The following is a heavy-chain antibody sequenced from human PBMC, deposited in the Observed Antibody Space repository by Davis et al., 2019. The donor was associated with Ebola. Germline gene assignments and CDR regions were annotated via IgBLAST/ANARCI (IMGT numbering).Heavy chain of an antibody. J-gene: IGHJ4*02. D-gene: IGHD3-9*01. CDR1: GYTFTSYG. CDR2: ISGFNTNT. V-gene: IGHV1-18*04. CDR3: ARASNYDVLTGTSSYYFDY. Sequence: ASVKVSCKSSGYTFTSYGLVWVRQAPGLGLEWMGWISGFNTNTNFAQKFQGRVTVSKDTSTNTAYMDLRSLTSDDTAIYYCARASNYDVLTGTSSYYFDYWGQGTQVTVSS.